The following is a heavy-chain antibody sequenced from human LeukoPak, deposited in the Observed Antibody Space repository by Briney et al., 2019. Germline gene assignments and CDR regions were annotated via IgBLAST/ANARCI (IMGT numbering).Heavy chain of an antibody. Sequence: GESLKISCKGSGYSFTSYWIGWVRQMPGNGLEWVGIIFPVYSDSRYSPSLQGQVTISADTSISTAYLQWSSLKASDTAMYFCARPYSSGWPYSFEYWGQGTLVTVSS. CDR2: IFPVYSDS. D-gene: IGHD6-19*01. CDR3: ARPYSSGWPYSFEY. V-gene: IGHV5-51*01. J-gene: IGHJ4*02. CDR1: GYSFTSYW.